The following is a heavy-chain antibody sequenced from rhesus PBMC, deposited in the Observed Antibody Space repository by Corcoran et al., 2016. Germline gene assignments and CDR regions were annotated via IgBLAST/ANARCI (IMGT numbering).Heavy chain of an antibody. V-gene: IGHV4S9*01. CDR3: ARDRHATLDS. CDR1: GGSISDYYY. CDR2: IYGKRAAT. J-gene: IGHJ6*01. Sequence: QVQLQESGPGLVKPSETLSLTCAVSGGSISDYYYWNLIRQPPGKGREWIGNIYGKRAATYYNHTLKIRVTISKDTSRNQFFRQLSSVTAADTAVYYCARDRHATLDSWGQGVVVTVSS. D-gene: IGHD2-39*01.